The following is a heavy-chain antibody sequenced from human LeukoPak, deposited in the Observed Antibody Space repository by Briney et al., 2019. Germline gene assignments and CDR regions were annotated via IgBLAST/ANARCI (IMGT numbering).Heavy chain of an antibody. J-gene: IGHJ1*01. Sequence: GGSLRLSCVASGFTFSSYGMHWVRQAQGKGLEWVAVISYDGSNKYYADSVKGRFTISRDNSKNTLYLQMNSLRPEDTAVYYCAKDRSSGWYSFQHWGQGTVVSVSS. D-gene: IGHD6-19*01. CDR1: GFTFSSYG. CDR3: AKDRSSGWYSFQH. CDR2: ISYDGSNK. V-gene: IGHV3-30*18.